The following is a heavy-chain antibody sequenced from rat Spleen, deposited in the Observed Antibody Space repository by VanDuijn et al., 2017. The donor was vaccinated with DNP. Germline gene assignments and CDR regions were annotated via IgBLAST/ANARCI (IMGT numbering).Heavy chain of an antibody. D-gene: IGHD1-11*01. CDR2: ITTSTGST. CDR1: GFTFNNYW. J-gene: IGHJ2*01. Sequence: EVQLVESGGDLVQPGRSLKVSCVVSGFTFNNYWMAWVRQAPTKGLEWVASITTSTGSTYYRDSVKGRFTVSRDNAKSILYLQMDSLRSEDTATYYCARRVYGGYLDYWGQGVMVTVSS. CDR3: ARRVYGGYLDY. V-gene: IGHV5-25*01.